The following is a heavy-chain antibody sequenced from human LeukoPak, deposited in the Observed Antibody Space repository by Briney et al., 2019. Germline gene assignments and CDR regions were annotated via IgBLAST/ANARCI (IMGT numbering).Heavy chain of an antibody. Sequence: SETLSLTCAVSGCSISSAFYWGWIRQPPGKGLGWIGSIYYSGNTFYNPSLKSRLTISVDTSKNQFSLRLSSVTAADTAVYYCARFAAPQLTRIDYWGQGILVTVSS. CDR1: GCSISSAFY. D-gene: IGHD1-1*01. V-gene: IGHV4-38-2*01. CDR2: IYYSGNT. J-gene: IGHJ4*02. CDR3: ARFAAPQLTRIDY.